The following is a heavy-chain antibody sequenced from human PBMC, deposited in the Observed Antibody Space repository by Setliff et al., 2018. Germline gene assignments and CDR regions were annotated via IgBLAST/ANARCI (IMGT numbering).Heavy chain of an antibody. V-gene: IGHV1-18*01. CDR1: GYIFSTYG. CDR2: ISAYNGNT. Sequence: ASVKVSCKASGYIFSTYGITWVRQAPGQGLEWMGWISAYNGNTNYAQKLQGRVTMTTDTSTSTAYMELRSLRSDDTAVYYCARDLGYSSGWYTTSSVVRWDYWGQGTLVTVS. J-gene: IGHJ4*02. CDR3: ARDLGYSSGWYTTSSVVRWDY. D-gene: IGHD6-19*01.